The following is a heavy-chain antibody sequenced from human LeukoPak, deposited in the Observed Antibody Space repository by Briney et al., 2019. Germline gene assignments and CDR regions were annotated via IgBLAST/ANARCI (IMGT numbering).Heavy chain of an antibody. CDR1: GFTFNRYW. D-gene: IGHD3/OR15-3a*01. V-gene: IGHV3-74*03. J-gene: IGHJ6*02. Sequence: GGSLRLSCAASGFTFNRYWMHWVRQAPGKGLVCVSRISPDGNSATYADSVKGRFTISRDNAKNTLYLQMNSLRAEDSAVYYCVSLDGVYYYHMDVWGQGTTVIVSS. CDR3: VSLDGVYYYHMDV. CDR2: ISPDGNSA.